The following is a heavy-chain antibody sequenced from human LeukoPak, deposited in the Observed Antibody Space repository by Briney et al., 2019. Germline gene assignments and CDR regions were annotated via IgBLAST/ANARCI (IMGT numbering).Heavy chain of an antibody. CDR1: GFTFSSYA. J-gene: IGHJ4*02. Sequence: GGSLRLSCAASGFTFSSYAMSRVRQAPGKELEWVSAISGSGGSTYYADSVKGRFTISRDNSKNTLYLQMNSLRAEDTAVYYCATQGSSWWYFDYWGQGTLVTVSS. CDR3: ATQGSSWWYFDY. D-gene: IGHD6-13*01. CDR2: ISGSGGST. V-gene: IGHV3-23*01.